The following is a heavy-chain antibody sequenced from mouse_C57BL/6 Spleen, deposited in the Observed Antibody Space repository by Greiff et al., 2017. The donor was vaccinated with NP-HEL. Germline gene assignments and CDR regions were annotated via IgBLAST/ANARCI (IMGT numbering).Heavy chain of an antibody. CDR1: GYTFTSYW. V-gene: IGHV1-55*01. D-gene: IGHD1-1*01. CDR3: ARGITTVVAH. CDR2: IYPGSGST. J-gene: IGHJ2*01. Sequence: QVQLQQSGAELVKPGASVKMSCKASGYTFTSYWITWVKQRPGQGLEWIGDIYPGSGSTNYNEKFKSKATLTVDTSSSTAYMQLSSLTSEDSAVYYCARGITTVVAHWGQGTTLTVSS.